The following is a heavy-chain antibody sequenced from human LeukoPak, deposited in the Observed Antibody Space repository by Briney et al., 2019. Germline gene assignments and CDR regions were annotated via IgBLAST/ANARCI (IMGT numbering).Heavy chain of an antibody. Sequence: GESLKISCKGSGYSFTSYWIGWVRQMPGKGLEWMGIIYPGDSNTRYSPSFQGQVTISVDKSISTAHLQWSSLKASDTAVYYCATGRYCSGGTCYSSLDFWGQGTLVTVSS. CDR3: ATGRYCSGGTCYSSLDF. CDR1: GYSFTSYW. D-gene: IGHD2-15*01. J-gene: IGHJ4*02. CDR2: IYPGDSNT. V-gene: IGHV5-51*01.